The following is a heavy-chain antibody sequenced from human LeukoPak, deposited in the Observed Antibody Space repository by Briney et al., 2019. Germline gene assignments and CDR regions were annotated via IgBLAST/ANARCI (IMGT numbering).Heavy chain of an antibody. Sequence: SETLSLTCTVSGGSISSSSYYWGWIRQPPGKGLEWIGSIHYSGSTYYNPSLKSRVTISIDTSKNQFSLKLSSVTAADTAVYYCARDVAAYDSSGWGPFPDYWGQGTLVTVSS. V-gene: IGHV4-39*07. CDR3: ARDVAAYDSSGWGPFPDY. D-gene: IGHD3-22*01. J-gene: IGHJ4*02. CDR2: IHYSGST. CDR1: GGSISSSSYY.